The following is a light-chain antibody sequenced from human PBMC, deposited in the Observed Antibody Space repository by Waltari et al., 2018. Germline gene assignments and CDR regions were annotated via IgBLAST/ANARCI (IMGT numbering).Light chain of an antibody. CDR1: QCVNNY. Sequence: SFRASQCVNNYLAWYQQKPGQVPRLLIYRASNSATGIPARFSCSVSFTDFTLTISTLVPDDFAVYYFHQRRNCPLSFCGFTNVVIK. CDR3: HQRRNCPLS. J-gene: IGKJ4*01. CDR2: RAS. V-gene: IGKV3-11*01.